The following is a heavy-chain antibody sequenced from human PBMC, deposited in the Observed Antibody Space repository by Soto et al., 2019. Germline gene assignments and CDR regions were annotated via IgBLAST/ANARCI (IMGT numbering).Heavy chain of an antibody. V-gene: IGHV1-18*01. Sequence: ASVKVSWKASGYTFTSYAMHWVRQAPGQGLEWMGWISAYNGNTNYAQKLQGRVTMTTDTSTSTAYMELRSLRSDDTAVYYCAREGDPDYGDYWFDPWGQGTLVTVSS. CDR2: ISAYNGNT. CDR1: GYTFTSYA. D-gene: IGHD4-17*01. CDR3: AREGDPDYGDYWFDP. J-gene: IGHJ5*02.